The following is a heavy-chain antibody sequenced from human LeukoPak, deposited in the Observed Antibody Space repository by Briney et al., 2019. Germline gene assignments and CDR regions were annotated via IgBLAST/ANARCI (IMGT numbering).Heavy chain of an antibody. J-gene: IGHJ4*02. CDR1: GGSISSSSYY. V-gene: IGHV4-39*01. Sequence: PSETLSLTCTVSGGSISSSSYYWGWIRQPPGKGLEWIGSIYYSGSANYNPSLKSRVTISVDTSKNQFSLKLSSVTAADTAVYYCARRLAGTEDYWGQGTLVTVSS. CDR2: IYYSGSA. CDR3: ARRLAGTEDY. D-gene: IGHD6-13*01.